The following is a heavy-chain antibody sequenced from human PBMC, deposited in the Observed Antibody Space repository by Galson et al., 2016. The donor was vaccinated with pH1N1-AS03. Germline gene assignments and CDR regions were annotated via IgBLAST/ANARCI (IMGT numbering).Heavy chain of an antibody. CDR1: GFTFRDYG. CDR2: IWYDGSNK. CDR3: ARDRPNYNVYLDH. D-gene: IGHD5-24*01. V-gene: IGHV3-33*01. J-gene: IGHJ4*02. Sequence: SLRLSCAASGFTFRDYGFHWVRQAPGEGLEWVAVIWYDGSNKNYVDSVKGRFIVSRDNSNDTLYLQMNSLRAEDTAVYYCARDRPNYNVYLDHWGQGILVTVSS.